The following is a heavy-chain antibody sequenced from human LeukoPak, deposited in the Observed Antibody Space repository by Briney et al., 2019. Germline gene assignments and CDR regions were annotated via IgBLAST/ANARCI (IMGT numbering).Heavy chain of an antibody. J-gene: IGHJ4*02. CDR1: GGSISSSSYY. Sequence: SETLSLTCTVSGGSISSSSYYWGWIRQPPGKGLEWIGSIYYSGSTYYNPSLKSRVTISVDTSKNQFSLKLSSVTAADTAVYYCPRHQRALYYYDSSGYYDYFDYWGQGTLVTVSS. D-gene: IGHD3-22*01. CDR3: PRHQRALYYYDSSGYYDYFDY. CDR2: IYYSGST. V-gene: IGHV4-39*01.